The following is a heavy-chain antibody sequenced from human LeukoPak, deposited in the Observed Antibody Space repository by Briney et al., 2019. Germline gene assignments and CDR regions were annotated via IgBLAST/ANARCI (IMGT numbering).Heavy chain of an antibody. D-gene: IGHD3-10*01. CDR1: GYTFTSYG. CDR2: ISAYNGNT. Sequence: GASVKVSCKASGYTFTSYGISWVRHAPGQGLEWMGWISAYNGNTNYAQKLQGRVTMTTDTSTSTAYMELRSLRSDDTAVYYCAREFGVYYYGSGSTNWYFDLWGRGTLVTVSS. V-gene: IGHV1-18*01. J-gene: IGHJ2*01. CDR3: AREFGVYYYGSGSTNWYFDL.